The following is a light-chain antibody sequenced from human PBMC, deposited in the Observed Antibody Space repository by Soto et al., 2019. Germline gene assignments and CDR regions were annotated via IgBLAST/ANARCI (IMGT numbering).Light chain of an antibody. J-gene: IGKJ2*01. CDR1: QSVGSY. CDR3: QQRSDWPS. CDR2: DAS. V-gene: IGKV3-11*01. Sequence: EVVLTQSPATLSLSPGERATLSCRASQSVGSYLAWYQQKLGQAPRLLIYDASNRATGIPARFSGSGSGTDFILTISSLEPEDFAIYYCQQRSDWPSFGQGTKLEIK.